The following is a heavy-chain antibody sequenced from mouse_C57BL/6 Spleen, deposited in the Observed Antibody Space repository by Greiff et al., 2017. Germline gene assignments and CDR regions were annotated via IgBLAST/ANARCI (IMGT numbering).Heavy chain of an antibody. J-gene: IGHJ4*01. Sequence: QVHVKQSGAELVKPGASVKLSCKASGYTFTSYWMHWVKPRPGQGLEWIGMIHPNSGSTNYNEKFKSKATLTVDKSSSTAYMQLSSLTSEDSAVYYCARPHGSTVMPEDCWGQGTSVTVSS. CDR2: IHPNSGST. V-gene: IGHV1-64*01. CDR3: ARPHGSTVMPEDC. CDR1: GYTFTSYW. D-gene: IGHD1-1*01.